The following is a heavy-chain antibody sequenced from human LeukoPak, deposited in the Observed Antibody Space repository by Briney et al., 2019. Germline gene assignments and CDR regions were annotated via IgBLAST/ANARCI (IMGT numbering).Heavy chain of an antibody. V-gene: IGHV4-39*07. CDR1: GGSISSSSYY. D-gene: IGHD3-10*01. Sequence: SETLSLTCTVSGGSISSSSYYWGWIRQPPGKGLERIGSIYYSGSTYYNPSLKSRVTISVDTSKNQFSLKLSSVTAADTAVYYCARAELTYYYGSGRGYYYYMDVWGKGTTVTVSS. CDR2: IYYSGST. CDR3: ARAELTYYYGSGRGYYYYMDV. J-gene: IGHJ6*03.